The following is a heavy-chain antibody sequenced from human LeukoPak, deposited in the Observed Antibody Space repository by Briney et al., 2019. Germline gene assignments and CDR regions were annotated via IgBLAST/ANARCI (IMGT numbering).Heavy chain of an antibody. Sequence: PGGSLGLSCAASGFTFSSYEMNWVRQAPGKGLEWVSYISSSGSTIYYADSVKGRFTISRDNAKNSLYLQMNSLRAEDTAVYYCARAESKYYYDSSGYFDYWGQGTLVTVSS. D-gene: IGHD3-22*01. J-gene: IGHJ4*02. CDR3: ARAESKYYYDSSGYFDY. CDR2: ISSSGSTI. CDR1: GFTFSSYE. V-gene: IGHV3-48*03.